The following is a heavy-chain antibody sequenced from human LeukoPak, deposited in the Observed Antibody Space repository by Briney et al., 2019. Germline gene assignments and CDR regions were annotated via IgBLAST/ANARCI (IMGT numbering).Heavy chain of an antibody. Sequence: GGSLRLSCAASGFTFSSYAMSWVRQAPGKGLEWVSSISSSSSSYIYYADSVKGRFTISRDNAKNSLYLQMNSLRAEDTAVYFCARIYHWNGYYDYWGQGTPVTVSS. D-gene: IGHD3-3*01. CDR1: GFTFSSYA. CDR3: ARIYHWNGYYDY. J-gene: IGHJ4*02. V-gene: IGHV3-21*04. CDR2: ISSSSSSYI.